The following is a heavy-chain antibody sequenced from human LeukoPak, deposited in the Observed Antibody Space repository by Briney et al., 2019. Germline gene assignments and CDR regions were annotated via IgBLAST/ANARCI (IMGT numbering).Heavy chain of an antibody. Sequence: ASVKVSCKASGYTFTSYGISWVRQAPGQGLEWMGWISAYNGNTNYAQKLQGRVTMTTDTSTSTAYMELRSLRSDDTAVYYCARGRSGYDYNYYYYMDVWGKGTTVTVSS. V-gene: IGHV1-18*01. CDR1: GYTFTSYG. CDR3: ARGRSGYDYNYYYYMDV. D-gene: IGHD5-12*01. CDR2: ISAYNGNT. J-gene: IGHJ6*03.